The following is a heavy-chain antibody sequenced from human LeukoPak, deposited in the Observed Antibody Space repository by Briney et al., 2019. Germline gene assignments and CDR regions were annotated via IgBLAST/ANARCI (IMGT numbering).Heavy chain of an antibody. V-gene: IGHV4-34*01. CDR2: INHSGST. CDR1: GGSFSGYY. CDR3: ARRYYYDSSGYQYYFDY. J-gene: IGHJ4*02. D-gene: IGHD3-22*01. Sequence: PSETLSLTCAVYGGSFSGYYWRWIRQPPGKGLEWIGEINHSGSTNYNPSLKSRVTISVDTSKNQFSLKLSSVTAADTAVYYCARRYYYDSSGYQYYFDYWGRGTLVTVSS.